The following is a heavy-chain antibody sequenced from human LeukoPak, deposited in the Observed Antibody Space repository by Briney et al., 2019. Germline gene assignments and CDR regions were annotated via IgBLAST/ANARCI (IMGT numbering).Heavy chain of an antibody. Sequence: PSETLSLTCTVSGDSIRSYNWSWIRQPPGKGLEWIGYIYHSGSTNYNPSLKSRVTISADTSKHQFSRKLASVTAADTAVYYCPTGYSSTWYYFDYWGQGTLVTVSS. V-gene: IGHV4-59*01. CDR3: PTGYSSTWYYFDY. D-gene: IGHD6-13*01. CDR2: IYHSGST. J-gene: IGHJ4*02. CDR1: GDSIRSYN.